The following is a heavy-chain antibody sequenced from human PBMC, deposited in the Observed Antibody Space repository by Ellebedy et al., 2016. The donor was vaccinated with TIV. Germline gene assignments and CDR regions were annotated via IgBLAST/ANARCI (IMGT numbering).Heavy chain of an antibody. CDR2: ISGSGGST. D-gene: IGHD2-2*01. V-gene: IGHV3-23*01. CDR1: GFTFSSYA. Sequence: GGSLRLXCAASGFTFSSYAMSWVRQAPGKGLEWVSAISGSGGSTYYADSVKGRFTISRDNSKNTLYLQMNSLRAEDTAVYYCAKEIWDIVVVQPNWFDPWGQGTLVTVSS. J-gene: IGHJ5*02. CDR3: AKEIWDIVVVQPNWFDP.